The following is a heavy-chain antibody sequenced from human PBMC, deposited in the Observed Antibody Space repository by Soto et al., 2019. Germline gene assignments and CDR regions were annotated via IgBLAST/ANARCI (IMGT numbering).Heavy chain of an antibody. CDR3: AKDITEWDNE. V-gene: IGHV3-43*01. CDR2: ISWAGGST. CDR1: GFTFDDYT. Sequence: EVQLVESGGVVVQPGGSLRLSCAASGFTFDDYTIHWVRQAPGKGLEWVSLISWAGGSTYYADSVKGRFTISRDNSKNSLYLQMNSLRTEDTALYYCAKDITEWDNEWGQGTLVTVSS. J-gene: IGHJ4*02. D-gene: IGHD1-26*01.